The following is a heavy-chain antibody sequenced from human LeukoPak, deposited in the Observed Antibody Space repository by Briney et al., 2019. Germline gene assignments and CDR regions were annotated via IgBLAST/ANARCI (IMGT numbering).Heavy chain of an antibody. CDR2: ITGSGGGT. Sequence: GGSLRLSCAASGFTFTTYAMSWVRQPPGKGLNGVSSITGSGGGTFYVDSVKGRFSISRDNSKNTLYLQMNSLRAEDTAVYYCAGDAGTQWNWFDPWGQGTLVTVSS. J-gene: IGHJ5*02. CDR1: GFTFTTYA. D-gene: IGHD7-27*01. V-gene: IGHV3-23*01. CDR3: AGDAGTQWNWFDP.